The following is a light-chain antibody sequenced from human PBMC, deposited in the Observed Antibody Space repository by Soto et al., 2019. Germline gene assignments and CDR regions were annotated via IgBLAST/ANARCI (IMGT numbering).Light chain of an antibody. V-gene: IGKV4-1*01. Sequence: DIVMTQSPDSLAVSLGERATINCKSSQSVLHSPTNNNYLAWYQKKPGQPPKLLICWACTRESGVPDRFSGSGSEADFTLSINRLQAEDAAVYYCRRYYSIPRTFGQVTKVE. CDR2: WAC. J-gene: IGKJ1*01. CDR3: RRYYSIPRT. CDR1: QSVLHSPTNNNY.